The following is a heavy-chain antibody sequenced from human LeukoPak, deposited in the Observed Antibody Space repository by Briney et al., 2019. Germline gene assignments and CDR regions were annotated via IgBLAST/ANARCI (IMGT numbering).Heavy chain of an antibody. CDR1: GFTFSSYW. V-gene: IGHV3-7*03. CDR2: INHNGNVN. D-gene: IGHD1-26*01. Sequence: PGGSLRLSCAASGFTFSSYWMNWARQAPGKGLEWVASINHNGNVNYYVDSVKGRFTISRDNAKNSLYLQMSNLRAEDTAVYFCAKESDLGGRIDYWGQGTLVTVSS. CDR3: AKESDLGGRIDY. J-gene: IGHJ4*02.